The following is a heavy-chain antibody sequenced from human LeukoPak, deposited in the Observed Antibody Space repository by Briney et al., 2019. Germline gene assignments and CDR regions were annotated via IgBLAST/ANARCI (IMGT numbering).Heavy chain of an antibody. Sequence: GSSVKVSCKASGGTFSSYAISWVRQAPGQGLEWMGRIIPIFGTANYAQKFQGRVTITTDESPSTAYMELSSLRSEDTAVYYCAREIRDSSGYMYYFDYWGQGTLVTVSS. CDR2: IIPIFGTA. CDR1: GGTFSSYA. V-gene: IGHV1-69*05. D-gene: IGHD3-22*01. J-gene: IGHJ4*02. CDR3: AREIRDSSGYMYYFDY.